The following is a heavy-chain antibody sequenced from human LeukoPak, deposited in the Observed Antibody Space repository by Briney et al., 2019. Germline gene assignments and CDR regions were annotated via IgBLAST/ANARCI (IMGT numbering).Heavy chain of an antibody. D-gene: IGHD6-19*01. V-gene: IGHV4-59*01. Sequence: PSETLSLTCTVSGGSISTFSWSWIRQFPGKGLEWIGSIYLKSTNYNPSLKSRVAISVDTSKNQFCLRLDSVTTADTAVYYCARDTTVASGMQYWGQGTLVTVSS. CDR1: GGSISTFS. CDR3: ARDTTVASGMQY. J-gene: IGHJ4*02. CDR2: IYLKST.